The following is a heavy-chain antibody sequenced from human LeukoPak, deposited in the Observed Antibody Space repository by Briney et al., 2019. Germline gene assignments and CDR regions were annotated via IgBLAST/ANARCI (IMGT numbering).Heavy chain of an antibody. V-gene: IGHV4-34*01. CDR2: INHSGST. CDR3: ARHSGWFGELPFFWFDP. Sequence: SETLSLTCAVYGGSFSGYYWSWIRQPPGKGLEWIGEINHSGSTNYNPSLKSRVTISVDTSKNQFSLKLSSVTAADTAVYYCARHSGWFGELPFFWFDPWGQGTLVTVSS. CDR1: GGSFSGYY. D-gene: IGHD3-10*01. J-gene: IGHJ5*02.